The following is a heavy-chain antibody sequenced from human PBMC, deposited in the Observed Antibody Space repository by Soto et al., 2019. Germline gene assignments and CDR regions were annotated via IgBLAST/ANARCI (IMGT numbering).Heavy chain of an antibody. CDR3: ARDYYDFWSGYSNYYYYMDV. CDR1: GYTFTSYG. CDR2: ISAYNGNT. V-gene: IGHV1-18*01. Sequence: QVQLVQSGAEVKKPGASVKVSCKASGYTFTSYGISWVRQAPGQGLEWMGWISAYNGNTNYAQKLQGRVTMTTDTTTSTADTELRSLRSDDTAVYYCARDYYDFWSGYSNYYYYMDVWGKGTTVTVSS. J-gene: IGHJ6*03. D-gene: IGHD3-3*01.